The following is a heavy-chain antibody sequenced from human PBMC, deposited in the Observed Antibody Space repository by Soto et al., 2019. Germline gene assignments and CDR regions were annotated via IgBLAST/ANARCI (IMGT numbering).Heavy chain of an antibody. Sequence: GETRCLTWTVSGVTISKYAISWVWQGQATGLEWVSGIGASGAGTCYADSVKGRFTISRDNSKNTLHLQMNSLRAEDTAVYYCALRKTGSYFDYWGQGTLVTVSS. J-gene: IGHJ4*02. D-gene: IGHD1-26*01. CDR3: ALRKTGSYFDY. CDR2: IGASGAGT. CDR1: GVTISKYA. V-gene: IGHV3-23*01.